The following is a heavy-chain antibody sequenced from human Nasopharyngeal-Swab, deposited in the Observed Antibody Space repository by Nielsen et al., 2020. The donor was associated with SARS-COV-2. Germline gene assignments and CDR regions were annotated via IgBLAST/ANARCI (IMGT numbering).Heavy chain of an antibody. CDR2: ISGSGGST. V-gene: IGHV3-23*01. D-gene: IGHD1-26*01. CDR1: GFTFSSYA. Sequence: GESLKISCAASGFTFSSYAMSWVRQAPGKGLEWVSAISGSGGSTYYADSVKGRFTISRDNSKNTLYLQMNSLRAEDTAIYYCAKSYPAPTIGGQGTLVTVSS. CDR3: AKSYPAPTI. J-gene: IGHJ4*02.